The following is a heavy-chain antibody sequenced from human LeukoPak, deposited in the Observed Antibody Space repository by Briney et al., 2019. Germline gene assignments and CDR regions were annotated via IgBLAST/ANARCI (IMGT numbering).Heavy chain of an antibody. CDR1: GFTFSTYD. Sequence: QPGGSLRLSCAASGFTFSTYDMHWVRQAPGKGLVWVSRINSDGSSTSYADSVKGRFTISRDNAKNTLYLQMNSLRAEDTAVYYCARAPLYYYDSSGYLYWGQGTLVTVSS. CDR2: INSDGSST. D-gene: IGHD3-22*01. J-gene: IGHJ4*02. V-gene: IGHV3-74*01. CDR3: ARAPLYYYDSSGYLY.